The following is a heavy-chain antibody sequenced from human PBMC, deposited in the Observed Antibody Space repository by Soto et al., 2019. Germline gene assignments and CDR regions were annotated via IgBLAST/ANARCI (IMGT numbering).Heavy chain of an antibody. V-gene: IGHV3-74*01. Sequence: GGSLRLSCAASGFTFSSYWMHWVRQAPGKGLVWVSRIKRDGSKKYYVDSVKGRFTISRDNAKNSLYLQMNSLRAEDTAVYYCARLNRTPYYDFWSGYFSAEYFDYWGQGTLVTVSS. D-gene: IGHD3-3*01. CDR1: GFTFSSYW. CDR3: ARLNRTPYYDFWSGYFSAEYFDY. J-gene: IGHJ4*02. CDR2: IKRDGSKK.